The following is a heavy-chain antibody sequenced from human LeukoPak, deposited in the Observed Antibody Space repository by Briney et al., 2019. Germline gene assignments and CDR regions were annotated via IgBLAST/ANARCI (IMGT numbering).Heavy chain of an antibody. V-gene: IGHV4-34*01. CDR3: ARRLGGNCRSTSCSTYYMDV. CDR1: GWFFSGHY. D-gene: IGHD2-2*01. J-gene: IGHJ6*03. Sequence: SETLSLTCAVYGWFFSGHYWSWIRQPPGKGLEWIGEINHSGSTNYNPSLKSRVTISVDTSKNQFSLKLSSVPAADRAGYYCARRLGGNCRSTSCSTYYMDVWGKGTTVTVSS. CDR2: INHSGST.